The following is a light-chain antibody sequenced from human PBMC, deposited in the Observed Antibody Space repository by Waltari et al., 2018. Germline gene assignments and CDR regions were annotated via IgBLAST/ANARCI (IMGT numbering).Light chain of an antibody. CDR2: GLN. J-gene: IGLJ2*01. Sequence: QSVLTQPPSVSGAPGQRVSISCTGSGSNIGAGYDVHWYQQLPGKAPKLLIYGLNTRPLGVPDRFSGSLSGTSAYLAIAGLQADDEADYYCQSYDPSLSVVFGGGTRLTVL. V-gene: IGLV1-40*01. CDR3: QSYDPSLSVV. CDR1: GSNIGAGYD.